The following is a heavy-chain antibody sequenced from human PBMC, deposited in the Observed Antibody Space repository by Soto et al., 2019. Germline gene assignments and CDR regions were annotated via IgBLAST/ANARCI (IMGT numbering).Heavy chain of an antibody. V-gene: IGHV1-18*01. CDR1: GYTFTSYG. CDR3: ARDGSGCYVRAFDI. Sequence: ASVKVSCKASGYTFTSYGISWVRQAPGQGLERMGWISAYNGNTNYAQKLQGRVTMTTDTSTSTAYMELRSLRSDDTAGYYCARDGSGCYVRAFDIWGQGTMVTVSS. D-gene: IGHD3-10*01. J-gene: IGHJ3*02. CDR2: ISAYNGNT.